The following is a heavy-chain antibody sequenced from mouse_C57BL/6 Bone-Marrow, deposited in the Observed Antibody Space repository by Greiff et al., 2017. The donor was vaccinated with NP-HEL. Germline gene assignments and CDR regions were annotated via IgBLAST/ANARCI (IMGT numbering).Heavy chain of an antibody. CDR3: AKTPSVYYFDY. V-gene: IGHV2-3*01. CDR1: GFSLTSYG. Sequence: QVQLKESGPGLVAPSQCLSISCTVSGFSLTSYGVSWVRQPPGKGLEWLGVIWGDGSTNYHSAPISRLSINKDNSKSQVCIELNSLQTDDTATYDCAKTPSVYYFDYWGQGTTLTVSS. J-gene: IGHJ2*01. CDR2: IWGDGST.